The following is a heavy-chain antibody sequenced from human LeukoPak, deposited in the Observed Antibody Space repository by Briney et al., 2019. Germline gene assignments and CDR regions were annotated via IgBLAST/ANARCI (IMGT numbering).Heavy chain of an antibody. CDR1: GGSVSSYY. J-gene: IGHJ4*02. CDR3: ARGRYDFWSGYYWYFDY. D-gene: IGHD3-3*01. Sequence: SETLSLTCTVSGGSVSSYYWSWIRQPPGKGLEWIGYIYYSGSTNYNPSLKSRVTISVDTSKNQFSLKLSSVTAADTAVYYCARGRYDFWSGYYWYFDYWGQGTLVTVSS. V-gene: IGHV4-59*02. CDR2: IYYSGST.